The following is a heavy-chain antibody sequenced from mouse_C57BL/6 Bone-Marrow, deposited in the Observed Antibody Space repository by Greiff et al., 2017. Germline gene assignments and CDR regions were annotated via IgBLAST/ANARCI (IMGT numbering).Heavy chain of an antibody. Sequence: EVKLMESGGGLVKPGGSLKLSCAASGFTFSSYAMSWVRQTPEKRLEWVATISDGGSYTYYPDNVKGRFTISRDNAKNNLYLQMSHLKSEDTAMYYCARVSTMVTPYAKDYWGQGTAVTVSA. CDR2: ISDGGSYT. CDR3: ARVSTMVTPYAKDY. V-gene: IGHV5-4*03. J-gene: IGHJ4*01. D-gene: IGHD2-1*01. CDR1: GFTFSSYA.